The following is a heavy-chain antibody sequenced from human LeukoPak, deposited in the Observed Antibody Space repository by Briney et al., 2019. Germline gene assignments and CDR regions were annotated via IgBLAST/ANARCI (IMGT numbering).Heavy chain of an antibody. D-gene: IGHD3-3*01. V-gene: IGHV4-59*01. CDR1: GGSISSYY. CDR2: IYYSGST. J-gene: IGHJ4*02. Sequence: SETPSLTXTVSGGSISSYYWSWIRQPPGKGLEWIGYIYYSGSTNYNPSLKSRVTISLDTSKNQFSLKLSSVTAADTAVYYCAIGSGYYRRHFDYWGQGTLVTVSS. CDR3: AIGSGYYRRHFDY.